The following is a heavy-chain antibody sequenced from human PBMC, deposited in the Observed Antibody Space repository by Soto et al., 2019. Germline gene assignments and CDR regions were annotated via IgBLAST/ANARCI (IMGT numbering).Heavy chain of an antibody. Sequence: GGSLRLSCAASGFTFSNYAMSWARQAPGKGLEWVSGISGSGGTTYYADSVKGRFTFSRDNSRNMLYLQMNSLRAEDTAVYYCAISPNWKHESGYFDYWGHGTLVTVSS. CDR3: AISPNWKHESGYFDY. CDR1: GFTFSNYA. J-gene: IGHJ4*01. D-gene: IGHD1-1*01. CDR2: ISGSGGTT. V-gene: IGHV3-23*01.